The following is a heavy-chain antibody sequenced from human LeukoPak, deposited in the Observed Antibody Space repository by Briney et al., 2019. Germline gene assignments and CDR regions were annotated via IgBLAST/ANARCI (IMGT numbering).Heavy chain of an antibody. Sequence: SVKVSCKASGFTFTSSAVQWVRQARGQRLEWIGWIVVGSGNTNYAQKFQERVTITRDMSTSTAYMELSSLRSEDTAMYYCAADEDGYSGYDYWGQGTLVTVSS. J-gene: IGHJ4*02. CDR1: GFTFTSSA. CDR3: AADEDGYSGYDY. D-gene: IGHD5-12*01. V-gene: IGHV1-58*01. CDR2: IVVGSGNT.